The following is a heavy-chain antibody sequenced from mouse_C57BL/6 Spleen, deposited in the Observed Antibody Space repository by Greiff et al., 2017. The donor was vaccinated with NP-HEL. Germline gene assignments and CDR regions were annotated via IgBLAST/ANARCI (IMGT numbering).Heavy chain of an antibody. Sequence: EVKLQESGAELLQPGASVKLSCTASGFNIKDYYMHWVKQRTEQGLEWIGRIDPEDGETKYAPKFQGKATITADTSSNTAYLQLSSLTSEDTAVYYCARGSSGFIYAMDYWGQGTSVTVSS. CDR2: IDPEDGET. CDR1: GFNIKDYY. V-gene: IGHV14-2*01. D-gene: IGHD3-2*02. J-gene: IGHJ4*01. CDR3: ARGSSGFIYAMDY.